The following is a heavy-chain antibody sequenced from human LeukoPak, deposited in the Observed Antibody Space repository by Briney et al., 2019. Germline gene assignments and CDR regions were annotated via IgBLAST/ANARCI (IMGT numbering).Heavy chain of an antibody. CDR3: ASTSLYGSGSYGPYYYYYMDV. J-gene: IGHJ6*03. D-gene: IGHD3-10*01. V-gene: IGHV1-69*13. Sequence: VASVKVSCKASGGTFSSHAISWVRQAPGQGLEWMGGIIPIFGTANYAQKFQGRVTITADESTSTAYMELSSLRSEDTAVYYCASTSLYGSGSYGPYYYYYMDVWGKGTTVTVSS. CDR2: IIPIFGTA. CDR1: GGTFSSHA.